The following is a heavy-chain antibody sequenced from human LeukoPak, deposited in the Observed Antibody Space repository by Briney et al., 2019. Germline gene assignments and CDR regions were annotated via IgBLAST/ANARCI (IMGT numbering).Heavy chain of an antibody. CDR1: GFTFSSSD. CDR3: ARDRSGLHY. CDR2: IGTAGDT. J-gene: IGHJ4*02. Sequence: PGGSLRLSCAASGFTFSSSDMHWVRQAAGKGLEWISAIGTAGDTYYAGSVKGRFTVSRENAKNSLYLQMSSLRAGDTAVYYCARDRSGLHYWGQGTLVTVSS. D-gene: IGHD3-3*01. V-gene: IGHV3-13*01.